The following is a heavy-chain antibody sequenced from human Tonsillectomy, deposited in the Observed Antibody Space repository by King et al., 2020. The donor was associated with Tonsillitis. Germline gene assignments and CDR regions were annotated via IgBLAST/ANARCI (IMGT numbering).Heavy chain of an antibody. J-gene: IGHJ4*02. CDR1: GFTFSSYW. CDR3: ARDRPATASH. V-gene: IGHV3-74*01. Sequence: VQLVESGGGLVQPGGSLRLSCAASGFTFSSYWMNWVRQAPGKGLEWVSRITSDGTSKIYADSVKGRFTISRDNSQNTLYLQMNSLRAEDTAVYYCARDRPATASHWGQGTLVTVSS. CDR2: ITSDGTSK. D-gene: IGHD2-21*02.